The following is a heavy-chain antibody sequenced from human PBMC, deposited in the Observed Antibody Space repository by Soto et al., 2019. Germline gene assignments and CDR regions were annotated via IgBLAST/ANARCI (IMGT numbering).Heavy chain of an antibody. J-gene: IGHJ5*01. CDR1: GFTFSSYS. CDR3: ARDGPTSLPKDMVRTNWFDS. CDR2: ISSSNSTI. V-gene: IGHV3-48*02. Sequence: GSLRLSCAASGFTFSSYSMNWVRQAPGKGLEWVSYISSSNSTIYYADYVKGRFTISRDNAKNSLYMQMNSLRDEDTAVYYFARDGPTSLPKDMVRTNWFDSWGQGTLVTVSS. D-gene: IGHD3-10*01.